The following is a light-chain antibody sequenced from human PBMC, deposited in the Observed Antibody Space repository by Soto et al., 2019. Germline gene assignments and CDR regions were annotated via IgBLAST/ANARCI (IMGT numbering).Light chain of an antibody. V-gene: IGKV1-27*01. J-gene: IGKJ3*01. CDR1: QGISNY. Sequence: DIQMTQSPSSLSASVGDRVTITCRASQGISNYLAWYQQKPGKVPKLLIYAASTLQSGVPPRFSGSGSGTDFTLTISSLQPEDVATYYCQKYNSAPPVTFGPGTKVDIK. CDR2: AAS. CDR3: QKYNSAPPVT.